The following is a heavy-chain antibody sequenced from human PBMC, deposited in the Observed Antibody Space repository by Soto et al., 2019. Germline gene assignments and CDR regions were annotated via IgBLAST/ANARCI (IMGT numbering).Heavy chain of an antibody. V-gene: IGHV4-31*03. J-gene: IGHJ3*02. CDR1: GGSISSGGYY. Sequence: QVQLQESGPGLVKPSQTLSLTCTVSGGSISSGGYYWSWIRQHPGKGLEWIGYIYYSGSTYYNPSLKSRVTIAVDASKNQFSLKLSSVTAADTAVYYCAREQAFSAFDIWGQGTMVTVSS. CDR3: AREQAFSAFDI. CDR2: IYYSGST.